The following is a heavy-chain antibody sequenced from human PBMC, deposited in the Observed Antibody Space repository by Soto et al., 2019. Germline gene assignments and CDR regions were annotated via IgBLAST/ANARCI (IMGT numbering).Heavy chain of an antibody. CDR1: GYSFTDYH. CDR2: INPKSGGT. CDR3: ARGDSTDCSNGVCSFFYNHDMDV. J-gene: IGHJ6*02. Sequence: GASVKVSCKASGYSFTDYHIHWVRQAPGQGLEWLGRINPKSGGTSTAQKFQGWVTMTTDTSISTASMELTRLTSDDTAIYYCARGDSTDCSNGVCSFFYNHDMDVWGQGTTVTISS. D-gene: IGHD2-8*01. V-gene: IGHV1-2*04.